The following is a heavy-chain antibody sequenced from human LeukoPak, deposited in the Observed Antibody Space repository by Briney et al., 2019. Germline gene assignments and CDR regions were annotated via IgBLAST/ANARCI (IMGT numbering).Heavy chain of an antibody. CDR3: ARDVAVPDAFDI. V-gene: IGHV3-23*01. J-gene: IGHJ3*02. D-gene: IGHD6-19*01. CDR1: GFTFSSYA. CDR2: ISGSGGST. Sequence: PGGSLRLSCAASGFTFSSYAMSWVRQAPGKGLEWVSAISGSGGSTYYADSVKGRFTISRDNSKNTLYLQMNSLRAEDTAVYYCARDVAVPDAFDIWGQGTMVTVSS.